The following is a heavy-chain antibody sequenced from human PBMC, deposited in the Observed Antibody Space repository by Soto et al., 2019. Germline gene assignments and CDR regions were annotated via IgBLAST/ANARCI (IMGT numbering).Heavy chain of an antibody. J-gene: IGHJ5*02. CDR1: GDSITSNSYF. CDR3: ARERPDGSRLDP. V-gene: IGHV4-39*02. Sequence: SETLSLTCTVSGDSITSNSYFWAWIRQPPGKGLEWIGSIYYSGTTYYNPSLKSRVTISVDRSKNQFSLKLSSVTAADTAVYYCARERPDGSRLDPWGQGTLVTVS. CDR2: IYYSGTT. D-gene: IGHD6-13*01.